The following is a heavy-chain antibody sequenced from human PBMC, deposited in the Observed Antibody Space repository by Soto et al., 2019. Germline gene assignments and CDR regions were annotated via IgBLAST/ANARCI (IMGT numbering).Heavy chain of an antibody. D-gene: IGHD3-10*01. V-gene: IGHV3-66*01. CDR1: GFGVSNNY. CDR3: AREGNYSASTAFDI. Sequence: PGGSLRLSCAASGFGVSNNYMSWVRQAPGKGLEWVSAINSGGNTYYADSVKGRFTISRDNSKNTVYLQMNSLRAEDTAVYYCAREGNYSASTAFDIWGQGTMVTVS. J-gene: IGHJ3*02. CDR2: INSGGNT.